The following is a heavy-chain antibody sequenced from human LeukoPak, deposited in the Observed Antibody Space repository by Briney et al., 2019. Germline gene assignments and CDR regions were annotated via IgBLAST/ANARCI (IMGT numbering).Heavy chain of an antibody. V-gene: IGHV3-20*04. CDR1: GFTFEANG. CDR2: INSNGGST. D-gene: IGHD2-2*02. CDR3: ARAGDCSSTSCYNYYYYYMDV. Sequence: GRSLRLSCAAAGFTFEANGLSWGRQAPGKGLEWVSGINSNGGSTSYADSVKGRFTISRDNAKNSLYLQMNSLRAEDTALYYCARAGDCSSTSCYNYYYYYMDVWGKGTTVTVSS. J-gene: IGHJ6*03.